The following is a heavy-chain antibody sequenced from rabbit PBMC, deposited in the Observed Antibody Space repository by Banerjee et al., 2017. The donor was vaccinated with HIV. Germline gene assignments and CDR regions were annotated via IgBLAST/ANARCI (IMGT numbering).Heavy chain of an antibody. J-gene: IGHJ6*01. CDR2: ISGGSSGNT. D-gene: IGHD8-1*01. V-gene: IGHV1S40*01. CDR1: GFSFSSSYW. Sequence: QSLEESGGDLVKPGASLTLTCTASGFSFSSSYWICWVRQAPGKGLEWIACISGGSSGNTYYASWAKGRFTISKTSSTTVTLQMTSLTAADTATYFCAREDYAGNGYVYGVDLWGQGTLVTVS. CDR3: AREDYAGNGYVYGVDL.